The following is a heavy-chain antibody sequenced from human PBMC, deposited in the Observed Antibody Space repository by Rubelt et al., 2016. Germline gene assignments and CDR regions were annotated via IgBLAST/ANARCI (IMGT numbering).Heavy chain of an antibody. CDR2: ISGSGDST. D-gene: IGHD3/OR15-3a*01. CDR3: ARALGTYPRQGFDY. Sequence: EVQLLESGGGLVQPGGSLRLSCAASGFTFSSYDMNWVRQAPGKGLEWVSAISGSGDSTYYADSVKGRFTISRNNSKNTLYLQMNSLRAEDTAVYCCARALGTYPRQGFDYWGQGTLVTVSS. V-gene: IGHV3-23*01. J-gene: IGHJ4*02. CDR1: GFTFSSYD.